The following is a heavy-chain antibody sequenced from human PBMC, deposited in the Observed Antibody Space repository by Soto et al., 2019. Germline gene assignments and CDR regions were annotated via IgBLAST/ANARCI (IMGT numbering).Heavy chain of an antibody. CDR2: IYWDDDK. Sequence: QITLKESGPTLVKPTQTLTLTCTFSGFSLSTSGVGVGWIRQPPGKALEWLALIYWDDDKRYSPSLKSRLTTTKDTPKNQVVLTMTNMDPVDTATYYCAHSVGMATDYGDYVNNPDFGYWGQGTLVTVSS. CDR1: GFSLSTSGVG. V-gene: IGHV2-5*02. J-gene: IGHJ4*02. CDR3: AHSVGMATDYGDYVNNPDFGY. D-gene: IGHD4-17*01.